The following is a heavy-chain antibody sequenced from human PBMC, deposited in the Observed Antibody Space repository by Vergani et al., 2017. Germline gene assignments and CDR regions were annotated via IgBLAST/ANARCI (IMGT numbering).Heavy chain of an antibody. CDR1: GGSISSYY. CDR3: ARDYFPLRDCSSTSCPPYYFDY. J-gene: IGHJ4*02. D-gene: IGHD2-2*01. CDR2: IYYSGST. V-gene: IGHV4-59*01. Sequence: QVQLQESGPGLVKPSETLSLTCTVSGGSISSYYWSWIRQPPGKGLEWIGYIYYSGSTNYNPSLKSRVTISVDTSKNQFSLKLSSVTAADTAVYYCARDYFPLRDCSSTSCPPYYFDYWGQGTLVTVSS.